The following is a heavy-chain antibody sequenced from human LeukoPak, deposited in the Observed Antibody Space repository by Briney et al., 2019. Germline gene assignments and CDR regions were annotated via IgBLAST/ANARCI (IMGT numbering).Heavy chain of an antibody. CDR1: GFTFSSYE. V-gene: IGHV3-48*03. J-gene: IGHJ4*02. Sequence: GGSLRLSCAASGFTFSSYEMNWVRQAPGKGLEWISYISIDGDTIYYADSVKGRFTISRDNAKNTLYLQMNSLRAEDTAVYYCATPRGSGSYLAFDYWGQGTLVTVSS. D-gene: IGHD1-26*01. CDR3: ATPRGSGSYLAFDY. CDR2: ISIDGDTI.